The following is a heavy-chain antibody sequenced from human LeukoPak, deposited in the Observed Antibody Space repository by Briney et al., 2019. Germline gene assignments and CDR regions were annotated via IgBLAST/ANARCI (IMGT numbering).Heavy chain of an antibody. D-gene: IGHD6-13*01. Sequence: GASVKVSCKASGGTFSNYAISWVRQAPGQGLEWMGGIIPIFDTASYAQKFQGRVTITADESTSTAYMELSSLRSEDTAVYYCARDHFGGAAVVDAFDIWGQGTMVTVSS. CDR3: ARDHFGGAAVVDAFDI. CDR1: GGTFSNYA. V-gene: IGHV1-69*13. J-gene: IGHJ3*02. CDR2: IIPIFDTA.